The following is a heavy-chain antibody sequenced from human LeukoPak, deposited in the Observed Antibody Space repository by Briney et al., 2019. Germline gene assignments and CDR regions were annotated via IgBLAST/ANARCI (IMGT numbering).Heavy chain of an antibody. V-gene: IGHV3-30*02. CDR2: IRYDGTNK. CDR3: AKFTSVGFWSGSYYMDV. D-gene: IGHD3-3*01. Sequence: GGSLRLSCAASGFTFRSYGMHWVRQAPGKGLEWVAIIRYDGTNKYYADSVKGRFTISRDNSKNTLYLQMNSLRAEDTAVYYCAKFTSVGFWSGSYYMDVWGKGTTVTVSS. CDR1: GFTFRSYG. J-gene: IGHJ6*03.